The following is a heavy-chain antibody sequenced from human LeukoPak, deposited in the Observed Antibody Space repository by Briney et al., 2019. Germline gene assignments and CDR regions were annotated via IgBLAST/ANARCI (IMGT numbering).Heavy chain of an antibody. Sequence: GGSLRLSCAASGFTFDDYAMHWVRQAPGKGLEWVSGISWNGGSIGYADSVKGRFTISRDNSQNTLYLQMNSLKTEDTAVYYCAKFHITGTTPSYFDYWGQGTLVTVSS. CDR2: ISWNGGSI. D-gene: IGHD1-7*01. CDR1: GFTFDDYA. V-gene: IGHV3-9*01. CDR3: AKFHITGTTPSYFDY. J-gene: IGHJ4*02.